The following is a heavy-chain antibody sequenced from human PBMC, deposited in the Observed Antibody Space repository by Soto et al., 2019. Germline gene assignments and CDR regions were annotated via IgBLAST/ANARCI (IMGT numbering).Heavy chain of an antibody. D-gene: IGHD3-10*01. Sequence: QVQLVQSGAEVKKPGASVKVSCKASGYTFTSYGISWVRQAPGQGLEWMGWISAYNGNTNYAQKLQGRVTXSTHTXXSTAYRELRSLRSDDTAVYYCARRFGEDYYYGMDVWGQGTTVTVSS. CDR2: ISAYNGNT. CDR3: ARRFGEDYYYGMDV. J-gene: IGHJ6*02. CDR1: GYTFTSYG. V-gene: IGHV1-18*01.